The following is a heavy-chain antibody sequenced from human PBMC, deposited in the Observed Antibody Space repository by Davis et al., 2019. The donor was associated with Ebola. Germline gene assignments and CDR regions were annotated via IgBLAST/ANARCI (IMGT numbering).Heavy chain of an antibody. J-gene: IGHJ4*02. CDR3: ARYPGGYCSGGSCYPFDY. Sequence: GESLKISCKGSGYSFTSYWIGWVRQMPGKGLEWMGIIYPGDSDTRYSPSFQGQVTISADKSISTAYLQWSSLKASDTAMYYCARYPGGYCSGGSCYPFDYWGQGTLVTVSS. CDR1: GYSFTSYW. V-gene: IGHV5-51*01. CDR2: IYPGDSDT. D-gene: IGHD2-15*01.